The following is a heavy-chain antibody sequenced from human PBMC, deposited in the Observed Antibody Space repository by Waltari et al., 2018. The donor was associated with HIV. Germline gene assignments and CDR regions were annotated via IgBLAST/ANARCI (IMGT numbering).Heavy chain of an antibody. V-gene: IGHV1-2*02. CDR1: GFSLTCYY. Sequence: QVQMVQSGAEVKKPGASVKVSCKTSGFSLTCYYIHWVRQAPGQGLEWMGWIYSNTGDTNYGLQFEGRVTMTRDTSMRTAYMELRTLRSDDTALYYCARQMTFYDAFDVWGQGTVVTVSS. J-gene: IGHJ3*01. CDR3: ARQMTFYDAFDV. CDR2: IYSNTGDT.